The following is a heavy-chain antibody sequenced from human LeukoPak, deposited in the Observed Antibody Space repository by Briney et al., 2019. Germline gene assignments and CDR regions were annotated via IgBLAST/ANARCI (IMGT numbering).Heavy chain of an antibody. CDR2: MNPNSGNT. CDR3: ARARDYTYYYGSGSYGNFDY. CDR1: GYTFTSYD. V-gene: IGHV1-8*01. D-gene: IGHD3-10*01. Sequence: WASVKVSRKASGYTFTSYDINWVRQATGQGLEWMGWMNPNSGNTGYAQKFQGRVTMTRNTSISSAYMELSSLRSEDTAVYYCARARDYTYYYGSGSYGNFDYWAREPWSPSPQ. J-gene: IGHJ4*02.